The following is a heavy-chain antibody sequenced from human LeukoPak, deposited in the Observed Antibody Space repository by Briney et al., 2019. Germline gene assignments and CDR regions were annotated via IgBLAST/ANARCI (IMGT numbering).Heavy chain of an antibody. D-gene: IGHD6-19*01. CDR2: IYSSGST. V-gene: IGHV4-61*02. Sequence: SQTLSLTCTVSGGSISSGSHYWSWIRQPAGKRLEWIGRIYSSGSTNYNPSLKSRVTISVDTSKNQFSLKLSSVTAADTAVYYCARHAVAVAGSGYYYYMDVWGKGTTVTVSS. CDR3: ARHAVAVAGSGYYYYMDV. J-gene: IGHJ6*03. CDR1: GGSISSGSHY.